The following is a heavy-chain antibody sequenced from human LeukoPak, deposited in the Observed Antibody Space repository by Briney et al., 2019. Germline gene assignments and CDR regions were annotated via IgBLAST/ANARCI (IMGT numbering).Heavy chain of an antibody. J-gene: IGHJ4*02. Sequence: GESLSHPCADSGVIFGDHYMTWIRPPPGKVLAWLAYINSYGYTIYYTDSVKARFPISRDNAHNSLYLQMTGLRADDPAIYYCARDRRTPHSAYDWGNLDSWGQGILVTVSS. CDR3: ARDRRTPHSAYDWGNLDS. CDR1: GVIFGDHY. V-gene: IGHV3-11*01. CDR2: INSYGYTI. D-gene: IGHD5-12*01.